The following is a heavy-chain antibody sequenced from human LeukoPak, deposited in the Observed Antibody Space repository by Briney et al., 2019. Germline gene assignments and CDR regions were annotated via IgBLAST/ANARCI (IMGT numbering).Heavy chain of an antibody. J-gene: IGHJ4*02. D-gene: IGHD6-19*01. V-gene: IGHV4-4*07. CDR3: ARDSSAWSFDY. CDR1: GGSISSYS. CDR2: IYSSGSN. Sequence: RPSETLSLTCSVSGGSISSYSWSWIRQPAGGGLEWIGRIYSSGSNSYSPSLKGRVAMSADTSKNQFSLMLSSVTAADTAVYYCARDSSAWSFDYWGQGALVTVSS.